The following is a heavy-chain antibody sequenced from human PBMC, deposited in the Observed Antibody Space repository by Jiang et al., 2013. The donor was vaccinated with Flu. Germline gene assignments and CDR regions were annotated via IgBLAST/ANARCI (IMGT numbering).Heavy chain of an antibody. D-gene: IGHD3-10*01. J-gene: IGHJ4*02. Sequence: AEVKKPGESLKISCKGSGYSFTSYRIVWVRQMPGKGLEWMGIIYPSDSSTRYSPSFQGQVTISADKSITTAYLQWSSLKASDTAIYYCARRYYYGSGNDYWGQGTMVTVSS. CDR2: IYPSDSST. CDR1: GYSFTSYR. CDR3: ARRYYYGSGNDY. V-gene: IGHV5-51*01.